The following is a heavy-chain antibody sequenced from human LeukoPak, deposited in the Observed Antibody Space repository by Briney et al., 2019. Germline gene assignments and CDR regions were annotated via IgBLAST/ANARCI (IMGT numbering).Heavy chain of an antibody. D-gene: IGHD1-26*01. CDR3: AKDKEGSELYSGSFRVLGYFDY. Sequence: PGGSLRLSCAASGFTFSNYAMSWVRQAPGKGLEWVSAISGSGGSTYYADSVKGRFTISRDNSKNTLYLQMNSLRAEDTAVYYCAKDKEGSELYSGSFRVLGYFDYWGQGTLVTVSS. CDR1: GFTFSNYA. CDR2: ISGSGGST. V-gene: IGHV3-23*01. J-gene: IGHJ4*02.